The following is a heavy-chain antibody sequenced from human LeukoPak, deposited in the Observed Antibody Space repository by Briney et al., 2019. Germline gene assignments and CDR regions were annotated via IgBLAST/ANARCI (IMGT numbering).Heavy chain of an antibody. J-gene: IGHJ4*02. V-gene: IGHV3-7*01. CDR1: GFTFSSYS. CDR2: IKEDGSIK. D-gene: IGHD6-13*01. CDR3: ARIGYSSSSIDY. Sequence: GGSLRLSCAASGFTFSSYSMTWVRQAPGKGLEWVANIKEDGSIKYYVDSVKGRLTISRDNAKSSVYLQVNSLRAEDTALYYCARIGYSSSSIDYWGQGTLVTVSS.